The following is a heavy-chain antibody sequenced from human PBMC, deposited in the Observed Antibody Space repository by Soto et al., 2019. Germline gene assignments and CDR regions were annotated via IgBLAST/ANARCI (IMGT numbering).Heavy chain of an antibody. Sequence: ASVKVSCKASGYTFTNYGINWVRQAPGQGLEWLGWVSAYNGERRYAQRVRARVIMTTDTSTTTAYMELRSLRSDDTAVYYCSRGTSIPASRAYWGQGTLVTVSS. CDR3: SRGTSIPASRAY. CDR2: VSAYNGER. V-gene: IGHV1-18*01. CDR1: GYTFTNYG. D-gene: IGHD6-6*01. J-gene: IGHJ4*01.